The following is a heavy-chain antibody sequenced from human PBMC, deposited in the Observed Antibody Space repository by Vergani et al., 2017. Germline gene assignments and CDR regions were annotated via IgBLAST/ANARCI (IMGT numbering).Heavy chain of an antibody. J-gene: IGHJ4*02. CDR3: TYPRGYSYGPFDY. CDR2: LTASGSGI. Sequence: EVQLLESGGRLVQPGGSLRLSCVASGFAFSRYAMSWVRQAPGKGLEWVSGLTASGSGISYADSVRGRFTISRDNSKNTLYLQMNSLRAADTAVYYCTYPRGYSYGPFDYWGQGTLVTVSS. CDR1: GFAFSRYA. V-gene: IGHV3-23*01. D-gene: IGHD5-18*01.